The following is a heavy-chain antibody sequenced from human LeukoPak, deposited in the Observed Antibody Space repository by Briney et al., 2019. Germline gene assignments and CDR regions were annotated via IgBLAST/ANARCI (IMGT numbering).Heavy chain of an antibody. CDR1: GGSISSGDYY. CDR2: IYYSGST. D-gene: IGHD2-15*01. CDR3: ARDPGSPRGYFDL. V-gene: IGHV4-30-4*01. J-gene: IGHJ2*01. Sequence: SETLSLTCTVSGGSISSGDYYWSWIRQPPGKGLEWIGNIYYSGSTYYNPSLKRRVAISVDTSKNQFSLKLSSVAAADTAVYYCARDPGSPRGYFDLWGRGTLVTVSS.